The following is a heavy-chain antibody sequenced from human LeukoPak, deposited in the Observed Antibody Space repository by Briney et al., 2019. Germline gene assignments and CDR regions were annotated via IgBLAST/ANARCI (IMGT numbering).Heavy chain of an antibody. CDR2: ISGTGNNK. CDR1: GFTFRHYY. D-gene: IGHD1-26*01. J-gene: IGHJ4*02. V-gene: IGHV3-11*01. Sequence: GGSLRLSCVTSGFTFRHYYMTWIRQAPGKGLEWVSYISGTGNNKYYADSVKGRFTISRDNAQNSLYLQMSSLRAEDTAMYYCARDYSESEYFFDYWGQGSLVPVSS. CDR3: ARDYSESEYFFDY.